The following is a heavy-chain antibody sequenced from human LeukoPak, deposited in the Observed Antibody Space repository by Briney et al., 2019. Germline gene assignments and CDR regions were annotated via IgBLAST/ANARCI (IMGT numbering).Heavy chain of an antibody. CDR2: INCNSGDA. CDR1: RYTFTEHY. J-gene: IGHJ6*03. Sequence: ASVQVSCKASRYTFTEHYIYWLRQAPGQGLEWVGRINCNSGDATSAQKFQGRVTMTRDTSVSTAYMDLSSVTADDTAVYFCARSAGHCSSGVCFTDYYMDVWGRGTMVTVSS. D-gene: IGHD2-8*01. V-gene: IGHV1-2*02. CDR3: ARSAGHCSSGVCFTDYYMDV.